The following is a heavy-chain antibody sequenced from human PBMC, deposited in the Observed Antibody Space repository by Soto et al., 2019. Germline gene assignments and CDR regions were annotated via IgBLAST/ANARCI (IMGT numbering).Heavy chain of an antibody. CDR2: ISGSGGST. CDR3: AKDPAGDSSGYYPNWFDP. D-gene: IGHD3-22*01. Sequence: GGSLRLSCAASGFTFSSYAMSWVRQAPGKGLEWVSAISGSGGSTYYADSVKGRFTISRDNSKNTLYLQMNSLRAEDTAVYYCAKDPAGDSSGYYPNWFDPWGQGTLVTVS. CDR1: GFTFSSYA. V-gene: IGHV3-23*01. J-gene: IGHJ5*02.